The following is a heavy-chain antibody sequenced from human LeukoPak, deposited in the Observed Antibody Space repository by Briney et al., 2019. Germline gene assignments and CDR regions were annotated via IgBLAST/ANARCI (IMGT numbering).Heavy chain of an antibody. V-gene: IGHV3-7*03. CDR2: IKQDGSEK. Sequence: SGGSLRLSCAASGFTFSSYWMSWVRQAPGKGLEWVANIKQDGSEKYYVDSVKGRFTISRDNAKNSLYLQMNSLRAEDTAVYYCAKVLPTGSSWYPDGMDVWGQGTTVTVSS. CDR1: GFTFSSYW. J-gene: IGHJ6*02. CDR3: AKVLPTGSSWYPDGMDV. D-gene: IGHD6-13*01.